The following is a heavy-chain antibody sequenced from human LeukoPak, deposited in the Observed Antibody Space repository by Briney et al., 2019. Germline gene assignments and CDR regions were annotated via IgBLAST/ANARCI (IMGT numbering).Heavy chain of an antibody. CDR2: INHSGST. CDR1: GGSFSGYY. J-gene: IGHJ4*02. V-gene: IGHV4-34*01. Sequence: PSETLSLTCAVYGGSFSGYYWSWIRRPPGKGLEWIGEINHSGSTNYNPSLKSRVTISLDTSKNQFSLKLSSVTAADTAVYYCAGRVGATMIDYWGQGTLVTVSS. CDR3: AGRVGATMIDY. D-gene: IGHD1-26*01.